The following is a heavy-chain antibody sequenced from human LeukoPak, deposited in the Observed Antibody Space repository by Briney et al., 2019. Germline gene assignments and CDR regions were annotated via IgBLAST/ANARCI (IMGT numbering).Heavy chain of an antibody. J-gene: IGHJ4*02. Sequence: ASVKVSCKASAYSFTAYFLHWVRQAPGQGLEWMGWINPNSGDTNYAQKFQGRVTMTRDTSINTAYMEVSRLSSDDTAVYYCARDRTGLVHLWFGEFGDYWGQGTLVTVSS. CDR3: ARDRTGLVHLWFGEFGDY. CDR2: INPNSGDT. D-gene: IGHD3-10*01. CDR1: AYSFTAYF. V-gene: IGHV1-2*02.